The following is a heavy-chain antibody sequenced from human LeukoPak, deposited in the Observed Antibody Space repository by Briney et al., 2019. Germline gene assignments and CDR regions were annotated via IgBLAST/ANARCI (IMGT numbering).Heavy chain of an antibody. D-gene: IGHD3-22*01. CDR3: ARVRSSGPVRAFEYFQH. CDR2: IYYSGST. CDR1: GGSISSGGYY. Sequence: SETLSLTCTVSGGSISSGGYYWSWIHQHPGKGLEWIGYIYYSGSTYYNPSLKSRVTISVDTSKNQFSLKLSSVTAADTAVYYCARVRSSGPVRAFEYFQHWGQGTLVTVSS. J-gene: IGHJ1*01. V-gene: IGHV4-31*03.